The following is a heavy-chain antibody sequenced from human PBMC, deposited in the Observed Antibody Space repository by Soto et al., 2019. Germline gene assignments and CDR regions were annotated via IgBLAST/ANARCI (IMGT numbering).Heavy chain of an antibody. V-gene: IGHV3-23*01. Sequence: GSLSLSWAAAGCNFSSYAVSWVRQAPGKGLEWVSAISGSGGSTYYADSVKGRFTISRDNSKNTLYLQMNSLRAEDTAVYYCAKCSRELMIVGAFDYWGQGTLVTVSS. CDR1: GCNFSSYA. D-gene: IGHD3-22*01. CDR2: ISGSGGST. J-gene: IGHJ4*02. CDR3: AKCSRELMIVGAFDY.